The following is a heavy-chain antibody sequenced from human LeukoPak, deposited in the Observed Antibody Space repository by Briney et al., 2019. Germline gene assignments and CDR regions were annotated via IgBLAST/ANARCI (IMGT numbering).Heavy chain of an antibody. V-gene: IGHV7-4-1*02. CDR2: INTNTGNP. J-gene: IGHJ4*02. CDR3: ARDPGVATTNFDY. Sequence: AASVKVSCKASGYTFTGYYMHWVRQAPGQGLEWMGWINTNTGNPTYAQGFTGRFVFSLDTSVSTAYLQISSLKAEDTAVYYCARDPGVATTNFDYWGQGTLVTVSS. CDR1: GYTFTGYY. D-gene: IGHD5-12*01.